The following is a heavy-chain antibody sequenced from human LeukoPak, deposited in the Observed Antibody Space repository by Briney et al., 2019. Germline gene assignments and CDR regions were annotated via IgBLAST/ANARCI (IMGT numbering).Heavy chain of an antibody. CDR3: ARGVVPAATNWFDP. V-gene: IGHV4-61*01. CDR1: GYSISSGYY. D-gene: IGHD2-2*01. Sequence: PSETLSFTCTVSGYSISSGYYWGWIRQPPGKGLEWIGYIYYSGSTNYNPSLKSRVTISVDTSKNQFSLKLSSVTAADTAVYYCARGVVPAATNWFDPWGQGTLVTVSS. J-gene: IGHJ5*02. CDR2: IYYSGST.